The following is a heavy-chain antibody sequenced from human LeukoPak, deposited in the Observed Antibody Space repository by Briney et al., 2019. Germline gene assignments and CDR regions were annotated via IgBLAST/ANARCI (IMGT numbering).Heavy chain of an antibody. V-gene: IGHV4-59*01. CDR1: GGSISSYY. Sequence: SETLSLTCTVSGGSISSYYWSWIRQPPGKGLEWIGYIYYSGSTNYNPSLKSRVTISVDTSKNQFSLKLSSVTAADTAVYYCASGRPSGQFYFDYWGQGTLVTVSS. D-gene: IGHD6-19*01. CDR3: ASGRPSGQFYFDY. CDR2: IYYSGST. J-gene: IGHJ4*02.